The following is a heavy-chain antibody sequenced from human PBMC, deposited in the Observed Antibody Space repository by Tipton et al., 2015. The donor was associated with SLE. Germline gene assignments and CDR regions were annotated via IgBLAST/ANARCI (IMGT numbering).Heavy chain of an antibody. Sequence: TLSLTCTVSGGSISSGSYYWSWIRQPAGKGLEWIGYIYYSGSTYYNPSLKSRVTISVDTSKNQFSLKLSSVTAADTAVYYCARGGYPYYFDYWGQGTLVTVSS. V-gene: IGHV4-30-4*08. CDR2: IYYSGST. J-gene: IGHJ4*02. CDR1: GGSISSGSYY. CDR3: ARGGYPYYFDY. D-gene: IGHD5-18*01.